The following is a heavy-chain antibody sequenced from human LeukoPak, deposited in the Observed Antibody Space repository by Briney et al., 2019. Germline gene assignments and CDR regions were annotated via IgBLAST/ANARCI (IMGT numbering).Heavy chain of an antibody. Sequence: SETLSLTCTVYGGSFSDYYWSWIRQPPGKGLEWIGEINHSGSTNYNPSLKSRVTISVDTSKNQFSLKLSSVTAADTAVYYCASRLVAARHDYWGQGTLVTVSS. CDR2: INHSGST. CDR1: GGSFSDYY. V-gene: IGHV4-34*01. D-gene: IGHD6-6*01. CDR3: ASRLVAARHDY. J-gene: IGHJ4*02.